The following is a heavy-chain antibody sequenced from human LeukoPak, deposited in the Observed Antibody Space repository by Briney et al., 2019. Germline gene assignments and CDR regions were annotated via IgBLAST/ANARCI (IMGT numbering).Heavy chain of an antibody. Sequence: GGSLRLSCAASGFTVSGNYMSWVRQAPGKGLEWLSVIHRGGNTYYADSVKGRFTISRDSSKNTVFLQMDSLRAEDMAVYYCARDPGYGLGVDYGGYWGQGTLVTVSS. V-gene: IGHV3-66*01. CDR3: ARDPGYGLGVDYGGY. J-gene: IGHJ4*02. CDR2: IHRGGNT. CDR1: GFTVSGNY. D-gene: IGHD3-10*01.